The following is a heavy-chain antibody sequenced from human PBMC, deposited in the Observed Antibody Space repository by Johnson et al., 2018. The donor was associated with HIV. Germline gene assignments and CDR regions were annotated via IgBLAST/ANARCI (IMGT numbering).Heavy chain of an antibody. CDR3: ARDFMYAFDI. V-gene: IGHV3-66*02. CDR2: MYRGGST. J-gene: IGHJ3*02. D-gene: IGHD3-3*01. CDR1: GFTFSTY. Sequence: VQLVESGGGVVQPGRSLRLSCAASGFTFSTYMSWVRQAPGKGLEWVSVMYRGGSTYYPDSVKGRFTISRDNSKNTLYIQMNSLRAEDTAVYYCARDFMYAFDIWGQGTMVTVSS.